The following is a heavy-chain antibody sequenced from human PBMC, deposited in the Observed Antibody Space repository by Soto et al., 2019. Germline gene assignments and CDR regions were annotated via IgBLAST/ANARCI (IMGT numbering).Heavy chain of an antibody. D-gene: IGHD6-13*01. CDR3: AREVGSNRWSCYYGMGV. CDR1: GYVFTNYF. Sequence: QVQLVQSGAEVKKPGASVKVSCKASGYVFTNYFMHWVRQAPGQGLEWMGIINPNGGGTSYAQKCEGRVTMTRESATSTVYLDLSSLRSEDTALYFCAREVGSNRWSCYYGMGVWGQGTSVTVSS. V-gene: IGHV1-46*01. CDR2: INPNGGGT. J-gene: IGHJ6*02.